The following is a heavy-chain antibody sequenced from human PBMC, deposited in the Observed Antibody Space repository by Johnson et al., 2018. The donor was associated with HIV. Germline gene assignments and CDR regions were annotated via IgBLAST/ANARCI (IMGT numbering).Heavy chain of an antibody. D-gene: IGHD2-15*01. CDR2: ISYDGSNN. CDR1: GFTFSSYA. J-gene: IGHJ3*02. Sequence: VQLVESGGGVVQPGGSLRLSCAASGFTFSSYAMHWVRQAPGKGLEWVAVISYDGSNNYYADSVKGRFTISRDNSKKTLYLQMNSLRAEDTAVYYCARSKDCSVGTCPDAFDIWGQGTLVMVSS. CDR3: ARSKDCSVGTCPDAFDI. V-gene: IGHV3-30-3*01.